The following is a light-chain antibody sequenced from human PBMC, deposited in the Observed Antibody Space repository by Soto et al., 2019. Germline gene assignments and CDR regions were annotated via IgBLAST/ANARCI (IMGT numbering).Light chain of an antibody. CDR2: AAS. CDR1: QGIKNW. Sequence: DIQMTQSPSYVSASVGDRVTITCRASQGIKNWLAWYQQKPGKPPQLLIYAASTLQSGVPSRFSGSGSGTDFTLTISGLQPEDVAAYCCQSETTARRTFGHGTRLEIK. V-gene: IGKV1-27*01. CDR3: QSETTARRT. J-gene: IGKJ5*01.